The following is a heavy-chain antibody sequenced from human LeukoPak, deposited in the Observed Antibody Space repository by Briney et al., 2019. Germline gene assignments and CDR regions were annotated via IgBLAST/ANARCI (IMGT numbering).Heavy chain of an antibody. CDR2: ISYDGSNK. CDR1: GFTFSSYG. CDR3: ATSGRRIAVAGTDY. Sequence: GGSLRLSCAASGFTFSSYGMHWVRQAPGKGLEWVAVISYDGSNKYYADSVKGRFTISRDNSKNTLYLQMNSLRAEDTAVYYCATSGRRIAVAGTDYWGQGTLVTVSS. D-gene: IGHD6-19*01. V-gene: IGHV3-30*03. J-gene: IGHJ4*02.